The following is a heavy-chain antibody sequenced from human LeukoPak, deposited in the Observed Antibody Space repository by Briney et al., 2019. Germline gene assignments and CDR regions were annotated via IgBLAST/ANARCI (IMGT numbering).Heavy chain of an antibody. V-gene: IGHV3-48*03. Sequence: GGSLRLSCAASGFTFSSYEMSWVRQAPGKGLEWVSYISSGGTTIYYADSVKGRFTISRDNAKNSLYLQMNSLRAEDTAVYYCARGRSRQDYWGQGTLVTVSS. J-gene: IGHJ4*02. CDR3: ARGRSRQDY. CDR2: ISSGGTTI. D-gene: IGHD3-16*02. CDR1: GFTFSSYE.